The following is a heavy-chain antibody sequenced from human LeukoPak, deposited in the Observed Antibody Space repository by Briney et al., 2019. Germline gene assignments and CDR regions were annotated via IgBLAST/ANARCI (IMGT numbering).Heavy chain of an antibody. D-gene: IGHD3-22*01. CDR2: INPNSGGT. Sequence: ASVTVSCTASGYTFTGYYMHWVRPAPGQGVGWMGWINPNSGGTNYAQKFQGSVTMTRDTSISTAYMELSRLRSDDTAVYYCARDYYDSSGYGYWGQRTLVTVSS. CDR3: ARDYYDSSGYGY. V-gene: IGHV1-2*02. J-gene: IGHJ4*02. CDR1: GYTFTGYY.